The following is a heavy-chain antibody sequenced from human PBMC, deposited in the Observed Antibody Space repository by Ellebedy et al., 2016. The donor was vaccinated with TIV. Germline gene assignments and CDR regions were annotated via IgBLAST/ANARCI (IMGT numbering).Heavy chain of an antibody. V-gene: IGHV1-18*04. D-gene: IGHD6-13*01. J-gene: IGHJ6*02. CDR1: GYTFTSYG. CDR3: ATFPSIAAAGKLYYYGMDV. Sequence: ASVKVSXKASGYTFTSYGISWVRQAPGQGLEWMGWISAYNGNTNYAQKLQGRVTMTTDTSTSTAYMELRSLRSDDTAVYYCATFPSIAAAGKLYYYGMDVWGQGTTVTVSS. CDR2: ISAYNGNT.